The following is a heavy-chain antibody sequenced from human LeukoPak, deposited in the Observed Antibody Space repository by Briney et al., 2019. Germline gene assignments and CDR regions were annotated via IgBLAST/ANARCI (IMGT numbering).Heavy chain of an antibody. Sequence: PGGSLRLSCAASGFTFSSYAMHWVRQAPGKGLEWVAVISYDGSNKYYANSVKGRFTISRDNSKNTLYLQMNSLRAEDTAVYYCAKSGPPYEGVGAFGGTAAFYYFDYWGQGTLVTVSS. CDR1: GFTFSSYA. CDR3: AKSGPPYEGVGAFGGTAAFYYFDY. D-gene: IGHD1-26*01. V-gene: IGHV3-30*04. J-gene: IGHJ4*02. CDR2: ISYDGSNK.